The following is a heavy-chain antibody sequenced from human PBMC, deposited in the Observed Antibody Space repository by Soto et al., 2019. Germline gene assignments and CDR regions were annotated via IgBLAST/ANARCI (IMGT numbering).Heavy chain of an antibody. V-gene: IGHV2-5*01. J-gene: IGHJ5*02. CDR1: GFSLRTSGVG. Sequence: QITLKESGPTLVKPTQTLTLTCIFSGFSLRTSGVGVGRIRQPPGKALEWLGFIYWNDDKRYSPSLKSRHTITKDTSKIQVVLTMTNMDPVDTATYYCAKSGSSGWYGWFDPWGQGTLVTVSS. D-gene: IGHD6-19*01. CDR2: IYWNDDK. CDR3: AKSGSSGWYGWFDP.